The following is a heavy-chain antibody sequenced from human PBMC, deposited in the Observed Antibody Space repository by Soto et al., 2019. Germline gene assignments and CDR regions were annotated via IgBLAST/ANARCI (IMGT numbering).Heavy chain of an antibody. Sequence: GGSLRLSCAASGLTFTNALMTWVRQAPGQGLELVGRVKSNTDGGTTDYAAPVKGRFTISRDDSESTLFLQMNSLKTEDTAVYYCTTGSPGRDYWGQGTLVTVSS. D-gene: IGHD3-10*01. CDR3: TTGSPGRDY. V-gene: IGHV3-15*01. J-gene: IGHJ4*02. CDR2: VKSNTDGGTT. CDR1: GLTFTNAL.